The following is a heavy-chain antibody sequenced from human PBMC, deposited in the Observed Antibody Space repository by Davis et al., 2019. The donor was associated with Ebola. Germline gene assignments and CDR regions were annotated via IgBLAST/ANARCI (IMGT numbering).Heavy chain of an antibody. Sequence: SETLSLTCAVYAGSSSGYYWSWIRQPPGKGLEWIGEINHSGSTNYNPSLKSRVTISVDTSKNQFSLKLTSVTAADTAVYYCARGGDDSSGYSSDYWGQGTLVTVSS. CDR1: AGSSSGYY. V-gene: IGHV4-34*01. D-gene: IGHD3-22*01. CDR3: ARGGDDSSGYSSDY. CDR2: INHSGST. J-gene: IGHJ4*02.